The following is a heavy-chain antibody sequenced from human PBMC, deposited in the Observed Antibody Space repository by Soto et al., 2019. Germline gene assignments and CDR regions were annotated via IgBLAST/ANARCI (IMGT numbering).Heavy chain of an antibody. J-gene: IGHJ4*02. D-gene: IGHD6-13*01. CDR2: IGGTGART. CDR3: TSTYSTNWYAGN. Sequence: PGGSLRLSCAGSGFAFSFYAMTWVRQAPGKGLEWVSGIGGTGARTHYADSVKARFSISRDNSKNTLYLQMNSLRAEDTGVYYCTSTYSTNWYAGNWGQGTLVTVPQ. CDR1: GFAFSFYA. V-gene: IGHV3-23*01.